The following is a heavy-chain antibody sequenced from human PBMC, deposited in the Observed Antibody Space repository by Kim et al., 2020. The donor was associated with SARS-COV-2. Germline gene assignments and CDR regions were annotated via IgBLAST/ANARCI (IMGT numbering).Heavy chain of an antibody. CDR2: ISYDGSNK. CDR1: GFTFSSYA. J-gene: IGHJ6*02. CDR3: ASNPVQYYYYYGMDV. V-gene: IGHV3-30*04. Sequence: GGSLRLSCAASGFTFSSYAMHWVRQAPGKGLEWVAVISYDGSNKYYADSVKGRFTISRDNSKNTLYLQMNSLRAEDTAVYYCASNPVQYYYYYGMDVWGQGTTVTVSS.